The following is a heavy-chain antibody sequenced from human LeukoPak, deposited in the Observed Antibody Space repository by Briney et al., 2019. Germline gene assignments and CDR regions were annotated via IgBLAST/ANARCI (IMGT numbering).Heavy chain of an antibody. CDR3: ARGHLPYCSGGSCYDLGLPSYAFDI. D-gene: IGHD2-15*01. Sequence: PSEALSLTCAVYGGSFSGYYWSWIRQPPGKGLEWIGEINHSGSTNYNPSLKSRVTISVDTSKNQFSLKLSSVTAADTAVYYCARGHLPYCSGGSCYDLGLPSYAFDIWGQGTMVTVSS. V-gene: IGHV4-34*01. J-gene: IGHJ3*02. CDR1: GGSFSGYY. CDR2: INHSGST.